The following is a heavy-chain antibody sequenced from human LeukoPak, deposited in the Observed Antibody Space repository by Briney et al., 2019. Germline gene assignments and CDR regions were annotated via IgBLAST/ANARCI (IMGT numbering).Heavy chain of an antibody. D-gene: IGHD3-22*01. CDR2: INPNSGGT. CDR3: ARGGPYYDSSRANDLNY. V-gene: IGHV1-2*04. CDR1: GYTFTGYY. J-gene: IGHJ4*02. Sequence: ASVKVSCKASGYTFTGYYMHWVRQAPGQGLEWMGWINPNSGGTNYAQKFQGWVTMTRDTSISTAYMEMSRPTSDDTAVFYCARGGPYYDSSRANDLNYWGQGTLVTVSS.